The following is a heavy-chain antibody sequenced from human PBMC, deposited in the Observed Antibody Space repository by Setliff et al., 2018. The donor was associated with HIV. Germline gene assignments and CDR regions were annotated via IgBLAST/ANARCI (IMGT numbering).Heavy chain of an antibody. J-gene: IGHJ6*04. Sequence: ASVKVSCKASGYTFTSYGISWLRRATGQGLEWMGWMNPNTGVSGYALKFQARVTMTRDTSISTAYMELSSLTSEDTAVYYCARGKGVGGVVITGGLDVWGKGTTVTVSS. CDR2: MNPNTGVS. V-gene: IGHV1-8*02. D-gene: IGHD3-10*01. CDR3: ARGKGVGGVVITGGLDV. CDR1: GYTFTSYG.